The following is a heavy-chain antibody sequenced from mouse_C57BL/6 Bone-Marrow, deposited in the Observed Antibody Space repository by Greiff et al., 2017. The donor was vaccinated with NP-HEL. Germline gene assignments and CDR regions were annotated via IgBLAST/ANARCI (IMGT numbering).Heavy chain of an antibody. Sequence: VQLKQSGAELVRPGASVKLSCTASGFNITDDYMHWVKQRPEQGLEWIGWIDPENGDTEYASKFQGKATLTADTSSNTAYLQLSRLTSDDTAVYSSTSLYGDYWGRGTTLTVTS. CDR2: IDPENGDT. CDR1: GFNITDDY. V-gene: IGHV14-4*01. D-gene: IGHD1-1*01. J-gene: IGHJ2*01. CDR3: TSLYGDY.